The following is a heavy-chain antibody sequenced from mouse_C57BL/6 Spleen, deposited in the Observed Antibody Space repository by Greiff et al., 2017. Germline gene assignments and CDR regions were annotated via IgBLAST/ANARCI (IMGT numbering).Heavy chain of an antibody. CDR1: GFTFSDYY. V-gene: IGHV5-16*01. CDR3: ARAYYGTYYAMDY. D-gene: IGHD1-1*02. CDR2: INYDGSST. Sequence: EVKLVESEGGLVQPGSSMKLSCTASGFTFSDYYMAWVRQVPEKGLEWVANINYDGSSTYYLDSLKSRFIISRDNAKNILYLQMSSLKSEDTATXYCARAYYGTYYAMDYWGQGTSVTVSS. J-gene: IGHJ4*01.